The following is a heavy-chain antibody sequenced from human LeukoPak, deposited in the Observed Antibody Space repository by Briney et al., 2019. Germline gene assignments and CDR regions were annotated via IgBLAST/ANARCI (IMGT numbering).Heavy chain of an antibody. D-gene: IGHD3-22*01. Sequence: GGSLRLSCAASGFTFNNAWMTWVRQAPGKGLEWVGHIKSRTDGGIAEYAAPVKGRFTISRDDSKNTLYLQMNSLKTEDTAVYYCSTRYYDTSGDTRGIWGQGTMVTVSS. CDR1: GFTFNNAW. J-gene: IGHJ3*02. V-gene: IGHV3-15*01. CDR2: IKSRTDGGIA. CDR3: STRYYDTSGDTRGI.